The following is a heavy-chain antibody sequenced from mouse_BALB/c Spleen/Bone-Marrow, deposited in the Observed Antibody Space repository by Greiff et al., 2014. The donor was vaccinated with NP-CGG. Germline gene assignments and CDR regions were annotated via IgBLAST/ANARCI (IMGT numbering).Heavy chain of an antibody. V-gene: IGHV5-17*02. CDR1: GFTFSSFG. J-gene: IGHJ4*01. CDR2: ISSGSSTI. CDR3: VRSYDSYAMAF. Sequence: DVKLVESGGGLAQPGGSRKLSCAASGFTFSSFGMHWVRQAPEKGLEWVAYISSGSSTIYYADTVKGRFTISRDNPKNTLFLQMTSIRSEDTAMYYCVRSYDSYAMAFWGQGTSVTVSS. D-gene: IGHD2-10*02.